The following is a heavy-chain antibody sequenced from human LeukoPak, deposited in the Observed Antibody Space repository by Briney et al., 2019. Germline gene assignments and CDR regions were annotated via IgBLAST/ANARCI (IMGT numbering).Heavy chain of an antibody. J-gene: IGHJ4*02. CDR2: IKQKRNEK. D-gene: IGHD4-17*01. Sequence: GGSLRLSCAASGFTFSSSWMSWVRQAPGKGLELVANIKQKRNEKYYVDSVKGRFTISRDKAQKSLYLQMKSPRADNTAVYYCAINLRRLDYWGQGNLVTVSS. V-gene: IGHV3-7*01. CDR1: GFTFSSSW. CDR3: AINLRRLDY.